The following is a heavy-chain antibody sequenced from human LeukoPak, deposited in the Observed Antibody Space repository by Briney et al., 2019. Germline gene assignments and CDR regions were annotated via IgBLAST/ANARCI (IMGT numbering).Heavy chain of an antibody. CDR2: IKQDGSEK. D-gene: IGHD3-22*01. V-gene: IGHV3-7*01. Sequence: GGSLRLSCAASGFTFSSYWMSWVRQAPGKGLEWVANIKQDGSEKYYVDSVKGRFTISRGNAKNTLYLQMNSLRAEDTAVYYCARDHGGASDYDDYYDSSDTMDYWGQGTLVTVSS. CDR3: ARDHGGASDYDDYYDSSDTMDY. J-gene: IGHJ4*02. CDR1: GFTFSSYW.